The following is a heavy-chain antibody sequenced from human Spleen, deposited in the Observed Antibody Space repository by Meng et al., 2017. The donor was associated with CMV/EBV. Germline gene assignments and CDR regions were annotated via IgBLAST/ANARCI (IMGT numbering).Heavy chain of an antibody. CDR2: ISSSGSAM. J-gene: IGHJ6*02. V-gene: IGHV3-11*01. CDR1: FSAYS. D-gene: IGHD5-18*01. Sequence: FSAYSMSWIRQAPGKGLEWISYISSSGSAMYYADSVKGRFTISRDNAKNSLSLQMNSLRAEDTAVYYCARDMLSYGYGFYYFYGMDVWGQGTLVTVSS. CDR3: ARDMLSYGYGFYYFYGMDV.